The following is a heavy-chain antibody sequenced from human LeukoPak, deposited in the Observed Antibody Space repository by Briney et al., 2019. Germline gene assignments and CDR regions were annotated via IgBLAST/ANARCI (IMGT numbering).Heavy chain of an antibody. J-gene: IGHJ6*02. D-gene: IGHD3-10*01. V-gene: IGHV1-2*02. CDR3: ARRPGGDPAMFRGGPYGMDV. CDR2: IKPSSGDT. CDR1: GYTFTGDQ. Sequence: ASVKVSCKASGYTFTGDQIYWLRQAPGQGLEWVGWIKPSSGDTLYEQKFQGRVTMTRDKSISSAYMELSSLRSDDTAVYYCARRPGGDPAMFRGGPYGMDVWGQGTTVTVSS.